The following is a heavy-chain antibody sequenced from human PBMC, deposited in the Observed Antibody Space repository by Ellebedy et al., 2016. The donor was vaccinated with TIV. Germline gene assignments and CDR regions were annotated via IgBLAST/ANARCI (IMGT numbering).Heavy chain of an antibody. Sequence: GGSLRLXXAASGFTFSSYGMHWVRQAPGKGLEWVAVIWYDGSNKYYADSVKGRFTISRDNSKNTLYLQMNSLRAEDTAVYYCASEEGYYYDSSGYSPSGWGQGTLVTVSS. D-gene: IGHD3-22*01. V-gene: IGHV3-33*08. CDR3: ASEEGYYYDSSGYSPSG. CDR2: IWYDGSNK. CDR1: GFTFSSYG. J-gene: IGHJ4*02.